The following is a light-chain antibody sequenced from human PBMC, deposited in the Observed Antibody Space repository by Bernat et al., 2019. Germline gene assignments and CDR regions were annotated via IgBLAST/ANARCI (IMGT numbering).Light chain of an antibody. V-gene: IGKV1-33*01. Sequence: DIQMTQSPSSLSASVGDRVTITCQASQDISNYLNWYQQKPGEAPKLLIYDASNLETGVPSRFSGSGSGTDFTFTISSLQPEDIATYHCQQYDNVPITFGQGTRLEIK. CDR2: DAS. CDR3: QQYDNVPIT. CDR1: QDISNY. J-gene: IGKJ5*01.